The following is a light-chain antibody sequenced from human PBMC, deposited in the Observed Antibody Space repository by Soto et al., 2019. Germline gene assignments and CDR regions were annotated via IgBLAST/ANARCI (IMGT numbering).Light chain of an antibody. CDR2: DVT. V-gene: IGLV2-11*01. J-gene: IGLJ1*01. Sequence: QSALTQPHSVSGSPGQSVTISCTGTSSDVGSYYFVSWYQQHPGKAPKIIIYDVTKRPSGVPDRFSGSKSGNTASLTISGLQAEDEADYYCSSYTSMTTLVFGTGTKLTVL. CDR1: SSDVGSYYF. CDR3: SSYTSMTTLV.